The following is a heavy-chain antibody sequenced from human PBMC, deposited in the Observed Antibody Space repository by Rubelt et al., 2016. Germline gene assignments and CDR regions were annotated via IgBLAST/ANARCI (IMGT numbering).Heavy chain of an antibody. J-gene: IGHJ5*02. D-gene: IGHD3-3*01. V-gene: IGHV1-46*01. CDR2: INPSGGST. CDR1: GYTFTSYY. CDR3: ARSPRYDFEDNWFDP. Sequence: QVQLVQSGAEVKKPGASVKVSCKASGYTFTSYYMHWVRQAPGQGLEWMGIINPSGGSTSYAQKFQGRVIMTRDTSTSTVYMELSSLRSEDTAVYYCARSPRYDFEDNWFDPWGQGTLVTVSS.